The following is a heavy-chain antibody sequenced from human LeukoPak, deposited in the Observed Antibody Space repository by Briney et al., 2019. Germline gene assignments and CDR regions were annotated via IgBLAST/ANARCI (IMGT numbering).Heavy chain of an antibody. Sequence: PGGSLRLSCAASGFTFSDYYMSWIRQAPGKGLEWVSYISSSGSTIYYADSVKGRFTISRDNAKNSLYLQMNSLRAEDTAVYYCASGAKNYDSSGYNDQYDYWGQGTLVTVSS. CDR3: ASGAKNYDSSGYNDQYDY. V-gene: IGHV3-11*04. CDR1: GFTFSDYY. D-gene: IGHD3-22*01. CDR2: ISSSGSTI. J-gene: IGHJ4*02.